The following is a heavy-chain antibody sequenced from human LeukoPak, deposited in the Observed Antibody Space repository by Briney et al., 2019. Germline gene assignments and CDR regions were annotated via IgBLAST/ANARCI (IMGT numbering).Heavy chain of an antibody. D-gene: IGHD5-18*01. CDR1: GGSISSYY. V-gene: IGHV4-59*01. J-gene: IGHJ6*03. CDR3: ARTTEGGYTYGYFYCYYMDV. Sequence: KPSETLSLTCTVSGGSISSYYWSWIRQPPGKGLEWIGYIYYSGSTNYNPSLKSRVTISVDTSKNQFSLKLSSVTAADTAVYYCARTTEGGYTYGYFYCYYMDVWGKGTTVTISS. CDR2: IYYSGST.